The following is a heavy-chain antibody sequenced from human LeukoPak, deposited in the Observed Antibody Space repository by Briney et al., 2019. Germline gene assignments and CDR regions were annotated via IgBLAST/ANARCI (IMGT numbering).Heavy chain of an antibody. CDR1: GFTFSSYA. D-gene: IGHD4-17*01. V-gene: IGHV3-23*01. CDR2: ISGSGGST. CDR3: AKDASPYDYGDYGSPAECWFDP. Sequence: PGGSLRLSCAASGFTFSSYAMSWVRQAPGKGLEWVSAISGSGGSTYYADSVKGRFTISRDNSKNTLYLQMNSLRAEDTAVYYCAKDASPYDYGDYGSPAECWFDPWGQGTLVTVSS. J-gene: IGHJ5*02.